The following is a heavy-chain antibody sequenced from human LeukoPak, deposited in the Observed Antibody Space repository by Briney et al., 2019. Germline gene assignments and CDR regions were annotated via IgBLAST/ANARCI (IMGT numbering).Heavy chain of an antibody. D-gene: IGHD2-2*01. J-gene: IGHJ6*03. V-gene: IGHV4-39*07. Sequence: SETLSLTCTVSGGSISSSSYYWGWIRQPPGKGLEWIGSIYYSGSTYYNPSLKSRVTISVDASKNQFSLKLSSVTAADTAVYYCARGLGRSIGYCSSTSCRGHYYYYMDVWGKGTTVTVSS. CDR1: GGSISSSSYY. CDR2: IYYSGST. CDR3: ARGLGRSIGYCSSTSCRGHYYYYMDV.